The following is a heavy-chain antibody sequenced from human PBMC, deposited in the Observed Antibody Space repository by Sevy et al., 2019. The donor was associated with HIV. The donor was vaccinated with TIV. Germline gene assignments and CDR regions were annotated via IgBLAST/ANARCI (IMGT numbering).Heavy chain of an antibody. CDR1: GGSISSSSHY. CDR2: IYYSGST. CDR3: ARIIGQAVPFWSGYLDY. J-gene: IGHJ4*02. V-gene: IGHV4-39*01. Sequence: SETLSLTCTVSGGSISSSSHYWGWIRQPPGKGLEWIGSIYYSGSTYYNPSLKSRVTISVDTSKNQFSLKLSSVTAADTAVYYCARIIGQAVPFWSGYLDYWGQGTLVTVSS. D-gene: IGHD3-3*01.